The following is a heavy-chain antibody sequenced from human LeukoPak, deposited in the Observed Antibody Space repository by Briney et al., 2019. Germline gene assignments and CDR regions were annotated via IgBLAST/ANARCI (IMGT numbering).Heavy chain of an antibody. D-gene: IGHD2-2*01. Sequence: GESLKISCKGSGYSFTSYWISWVRQMPGKGLEWMGRIDPSDSYTNYSPSFQGHVTISADKSISTAYLQWSSLKASDTAMCYCARGGAVERYCSSTSCYWVDAFDIWGQGTMVTVSS. CDR2: IDPSDSYT. J-gene: IGHJ3*02. V-gene: IGHV5-10-1*01. CDR1: GYSFTSYW. CDR3: ARGGAVERYCSSTSCYWVDAFDI.